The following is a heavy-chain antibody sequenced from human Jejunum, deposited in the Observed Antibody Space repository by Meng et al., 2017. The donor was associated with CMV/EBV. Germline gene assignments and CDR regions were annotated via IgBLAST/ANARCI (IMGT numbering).Heavy chain of an antibody. CDR1: GLILNIDA. CDR3: AKDRMGHRVTALFDA. CDR2: ISGRGGAT. D-gene: IGHD2-21*02. V-gene: IGHV3-23*01. Sequence: GLILNIDAMRWVRQAPGRGMEWVAGISGRGGATWYAESVKSQFTVSRDKSKNMVYLQMSSLRAEDTAVYYCAKDRMGHRVTALFDAWGQGTPVTVSS. J-gene: IGHJ4*02.